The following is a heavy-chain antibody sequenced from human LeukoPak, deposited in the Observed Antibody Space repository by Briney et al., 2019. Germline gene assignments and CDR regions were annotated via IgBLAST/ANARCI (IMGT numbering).Heavy chain of an antibody. CDR1: GGSISSYY. V-gene: IGHV4-59*08. CDR3: ARHSNSWYYFDY. Sequence: PSETLSLTCTVSGGSISSYYWSWIRQPPGKGLGWIGYIYYSGSTNYNPSLKSRVTISVDTSKNHFSLNLSSVTAADTAVYYCARHSNSWYYFDYWGQGTLVTVSS. J-gene: IGHJ4*02. D-gene: IGHD6-13*01. CDR2: IYYSGST.